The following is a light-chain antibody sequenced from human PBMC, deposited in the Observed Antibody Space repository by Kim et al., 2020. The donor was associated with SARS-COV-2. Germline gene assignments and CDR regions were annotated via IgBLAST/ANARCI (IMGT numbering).Light chain of an antibody. CDR3: QQSYSDHT. Sequence: DIQMTQSPSSLSASVGDRVTITCRASQSISRNLNWYQQKPGKVPSLLIYDTSSLQSGVPSRFSGSGSGTDFTLTISSLQPEDFATYYSQQSYSDHTFGRGTRLEIK. CDR2: DTS. V-gene: IGKV1-39*01. CDR1: QSISRN. J-gene: IGKJ5*01.